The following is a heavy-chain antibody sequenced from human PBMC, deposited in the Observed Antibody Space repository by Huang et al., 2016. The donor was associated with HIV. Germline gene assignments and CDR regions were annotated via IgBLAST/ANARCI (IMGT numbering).Heavy chain of an antibody. CDR1: IFSFSTSA. Sequence: EVQLLESGGGLVQPGGSLRLSCAASIFSFSTSAMSWVRQARGKGLEWVSGISGSGSSTYYADSVKGRFTISRDNSRNTLYLQMKSLRVEDTAIYYCAKGSERSLTGPKYQYYFDYWGQGTLVTVSS. CDR3: AKGSERSLTGPKYQYYFDY. CDR2: ISGSGSST. D-gene: IGHD3-3*01. V-gene: IGHV3-23*01. J-gene: IGHJ4*02.